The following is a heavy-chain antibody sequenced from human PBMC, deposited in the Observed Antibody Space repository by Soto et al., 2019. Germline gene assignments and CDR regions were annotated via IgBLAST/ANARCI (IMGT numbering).Heavy chain of an antibody. V-gene: IGHV5-10-1*01. Sequence: GESLNISCKGSGYSFAGYWITWVRQKPGKGLEWMGRIDPSDSQTYYSPSFRGHVTISVTKSITTVFLQWSSLRASDTAMYYCARQWAVEEPNWFDPWGQGTLVTVAS. J-gene: IGHJ5*02. CDR2: IDPSDSQT. CDR1: GYSFAGYW. D-gene: IGHD6-19*01. CDR3: ARQWAVEEPNWFDP.